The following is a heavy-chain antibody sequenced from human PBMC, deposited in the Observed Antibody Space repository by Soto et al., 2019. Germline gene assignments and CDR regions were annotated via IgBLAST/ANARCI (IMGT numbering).Heavy chain of an antibody. Sequence: QVQLVESGGGVVQPGRSLRPSGAASGFTFSSKAMHWVGRAPGKGLEWVAVISSDGVNKFYEDSVKGRFIISRDNSKNTLYLQMNSLRGEDTAVYYCARDGPPQGGAIDYWGQGTLVTVSS. CDR2: ISSDGVNK. CDR1: GFTFSSKA. J-gene: IGHJ4*02. D-gene: IGHD3-16*01. V-gene: IGHV3-30-3*01. CDR3: ARDGPPQGGAIDY.